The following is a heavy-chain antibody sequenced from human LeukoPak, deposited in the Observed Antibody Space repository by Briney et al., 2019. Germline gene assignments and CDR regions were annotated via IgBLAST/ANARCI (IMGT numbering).Heavy chain of an antibody. Sequence: PGGSLRLSCAASGFTFSNYGMHWVRQAPGKGLEWVALISLDGSNKYYADSVKGRFIISRDNSKNTLYLQMNSLRVDDTAVYYCARDLRGSDAYYFDYWGQGTLVTVSS. CDR2: ISLDGSNK. CDR1: GFTFSNYG. V-gene: IGHV3-30*03. D-gene: IGHD3-10*01. CDR3: ARDLRGSDAYYFDY. J-gene: IGHJ4*02.